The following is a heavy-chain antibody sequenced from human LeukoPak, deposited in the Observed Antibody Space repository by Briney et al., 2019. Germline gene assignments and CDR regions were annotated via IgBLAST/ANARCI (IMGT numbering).Heavy chain of an antibody. CDR3: ARQSGHSSGWYGYFDY. CDR1: EYSFTNYW. CDR2: IYPGDSDT. V-gene: IGHV5-51*01. J-gene: IGHJ4*02. Sequence: GESLKISCKGSEYSFTNYWIGWVRQMPGKGLEWMGIIYPGDSDTRYSPSFQGQVTISADKSISTAYLQWSSLKASDTAMYYCARQSGHSSGWYGYFDYWGQGTLVTVSS. D-gene: IGHD6-19*01.